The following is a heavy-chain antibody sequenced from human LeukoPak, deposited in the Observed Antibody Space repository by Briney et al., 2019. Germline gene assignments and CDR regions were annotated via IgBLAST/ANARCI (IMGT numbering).Heavy chain of an antibody. V-gene: IGHV1-69*05. Sequence: SVKVSCKASGGTFSSYAISWVRQAPGQGLEWMGGIIPIFGTANYAQKFQGRVTITTDESTSTAYMELSSLRSEGTAVYYCARGGSAWLLLGYFDYWGQGTLVTVSS. D-gene: IGHD3-22*01. CDR1: GGTFSSYA. CDR3: ARGGSAWLLLGYFDY. CDR2: IIPIFGTA. J-gene: IGHJ4*02.